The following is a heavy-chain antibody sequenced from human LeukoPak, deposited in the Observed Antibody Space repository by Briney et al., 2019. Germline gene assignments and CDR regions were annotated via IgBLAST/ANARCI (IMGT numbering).Heavy chain of an antibody. CDR2: IGTAGDT. Sequence: GSLRLSCAASGFTFSTYDMHWVRQSTRKGLEWVSAIGTAGDTYYPDSMKGRFTISRANAKNSLYLQMNSLRAGDTAVYYCVRGGAPGHWYFDLWGRGTLVAVSS. CDR1: GFTFSTYD. CDR3: VRGGAPGHWYFDL. J-gene: IGHJ2*01. V-gene: IGHV3-13*01.